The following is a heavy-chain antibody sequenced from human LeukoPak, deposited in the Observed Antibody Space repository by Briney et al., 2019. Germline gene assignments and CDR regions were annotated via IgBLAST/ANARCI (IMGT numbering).Heavy chain of an antibody. CDR1: GYTFTSYY. J-gene: IGHJ5*02. D-gene: IGHD4-11*01. CDR3: ARGRTDYSNFNNWFDP. V-gene: IGHV1-46*01. CDR2: INPSGGST. Sequence: GASVKVSCKASGYTFTSYYMHWVRQAPGQGLEWMGIINPSGGSTSYAQKFQGRVTMTRDTSTSTVYMELSSLRSEDTAVYYCARGRTDYSNFNNWFDPWGQGTLVTVSS.